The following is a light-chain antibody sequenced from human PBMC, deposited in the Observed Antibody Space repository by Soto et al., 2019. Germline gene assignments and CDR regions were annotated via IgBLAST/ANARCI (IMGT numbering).Light chain of an antibody. CDR1: QSVSSN. J-gene: IGKJ1*01. V-gene: IGKV3-15*01. CDR3: QQYNNWLWT. Sequence: EIVVTQSPATVSVCPGERATLSCRASQSVSSNLAWYQQKPGQAPRLLIYGASTRATGIPARFSGSGSGTEFTLTISSLQSEYFAVYYCQQYNNWLWTFGQGTKLDIK. CDR2: GAS.